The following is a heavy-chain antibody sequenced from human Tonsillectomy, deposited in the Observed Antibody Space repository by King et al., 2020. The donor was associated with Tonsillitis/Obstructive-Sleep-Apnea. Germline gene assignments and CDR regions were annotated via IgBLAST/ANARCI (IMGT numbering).Heavy chain of an antibody. V-gene: IGHV1-18*01. Sequence: VQLVESGAEVKKPGASVKVSCKASGYTFRNYGISWVRQGPGQGLEWMGWISAYNGHTNYALKLQGRVTMTTDTSTSTAYMELRSLRSDDTAVYYCARDSMSHYYDSSGYHTFEYWGQGTLVTVSS. CDR2: ISAYNGHT. CDR1: GYTFRNYG. CDR3: ARDSMSHYYDSSGYHTFEY. J-gene: IGHJ4*02. D-gene: IGHD3-22*01.